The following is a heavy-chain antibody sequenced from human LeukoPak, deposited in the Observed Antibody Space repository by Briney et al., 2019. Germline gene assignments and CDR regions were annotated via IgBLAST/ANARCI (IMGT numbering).Heavy chain of an antibody. CDR1: GGSISSYY. J-gene: IGHJ4*02. Sequence: SETLSLTCTVSGGSISSYYWSWIRQPPGKELEWIGYLFHSGTPRYNPSPKSRVTISADTSKNQFFLTLNSTTAADTAVYYCARRRGWKQQLVYFDYWGQGTLATVSS. D-gene: IGHD6-13*01. CDR2: LFHSGTP. V-gene: IGHV4-59*08. CDR3: ARRRGWKQQLVYFDY.